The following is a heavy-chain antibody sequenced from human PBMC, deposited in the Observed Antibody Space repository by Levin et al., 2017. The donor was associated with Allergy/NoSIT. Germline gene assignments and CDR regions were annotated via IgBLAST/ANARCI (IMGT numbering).Heavy chain of an antibody. Sequence: GGSLRLSCAASGFTFSSYAMSWVRQAPGKGLEWVSAISGSGGSTYYADSVKGRFTISRDNSKNTLYLQMNSLRAEDTAVYYCAKDSLVRGGSYFLADFDYWGQGTLVTVSS. CDR2: ISGSGGST. CDR1: GFTFSSYA. D-gene: IGHD1-26*01. V-gene: IGHV3-23*01. CDR3: AKDSLVRGGSYFLADFDY. J-gene: IGHJ4*02.